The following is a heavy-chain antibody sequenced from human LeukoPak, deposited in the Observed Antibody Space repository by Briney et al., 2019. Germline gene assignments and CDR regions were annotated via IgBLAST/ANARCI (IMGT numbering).Heavy chain of an antibody. CDR1: RYSFVMYW. Sequence: GESLKISCQGFRYSFVMYWIAWVRQMPGKGPEWMGIIYPGDSTTRYNPSFEGQVTMSADKSTNTAYLQWTSLKASDTAMYYCARQVTVATAGDYWGQGTLVTVSS. CDR3: ARQVTVATAGDY. J-gene: IGHJ4*02. CDR2: IYPGDSTT. D-gene: IGHD6-13*01. V-gene: IGHV5-51*01.